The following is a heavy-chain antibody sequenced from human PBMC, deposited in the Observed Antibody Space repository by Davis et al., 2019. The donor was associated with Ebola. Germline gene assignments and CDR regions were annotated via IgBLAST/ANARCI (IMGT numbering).Heavy chain of an antibody. CDR3: ARGGLAAAGFPPYYYYGMDV. Sequence: GESLKISCAASGFTFSSYSMNWVRQAPGKGLEWVSYISSSSSTIYYADSVKGRFTISRDNAKNSLYLQMNSLRDEDTAVYYCARGGLAAAGFPPYYYYGMDVWGQGTTVTVSS. CDR1: GFTFSSYS. V-gene: IGHV3-48*02. D-gene: IGHD6-13*01. J-gene: IGHJ6*02. CDR2: ISSSSSTI.